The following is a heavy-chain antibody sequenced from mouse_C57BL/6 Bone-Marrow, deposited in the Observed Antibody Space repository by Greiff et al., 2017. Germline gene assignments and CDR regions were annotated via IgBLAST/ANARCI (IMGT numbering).Heavy chain of an antibody. D-gene: IGHD2-4*01. J-gene: IGHJ3*01. V-gene: IGHV2-6*01. CDR2: IWGVGST. CDR3: ASDNYDYDVLFAY. Sequence: VHLVESGPGLVAPSQSLSITCTVSGFSLTSYGVDWVRQSPGKGLEWLGVIWGVGSTNYNSALKSRLSISKDNSKSQVFLKMNSLQTDDTAMYYCASDNYDYDVLFAYWGQGTLVTVSA. CDR1: GFSLTSYG.